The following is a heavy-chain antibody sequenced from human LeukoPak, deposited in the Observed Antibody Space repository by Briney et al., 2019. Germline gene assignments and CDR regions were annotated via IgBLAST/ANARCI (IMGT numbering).Heavy chain of an antibody. CDR1: GFSFTSYS. CDR3: ARVYDSSGYF. V-gene: IGHV3-21*01. CDR2: NTSSSSYI. J-gene: IGHJ6*04. Sequence: GGSLRLSCAASGFSFTSYSMNWVRQAPRKGLEWVSSNTSSSSYIYYAYSVKGRFTISRDNAKNSLYLQMNSLRAEVTVVYYCARVYDSSGYFWGKGTTVTVSS. D-gene: IGHD3-22*01.